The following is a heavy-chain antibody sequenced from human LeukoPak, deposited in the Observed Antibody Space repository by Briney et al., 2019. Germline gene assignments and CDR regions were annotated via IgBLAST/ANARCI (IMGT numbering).Heavy chain of an antibody. CDR2: VSYDGSIK. Sequence: GGSLRLSCAASGFTFSYNTMHWVRRTPGKGLEWVVLVSYDGSIKRYADSVKGRFTISRDNPNNILYLQMDSLRAEDTAVYYCAREGQGGATAAFDIWAQGTMVPVSS. V-gene: IGHV3-30-3*01. D-gene: IGHD1-26*01. CDR1: GFTFSYNT. J-gene: IGHJ3*02. CDR3: AREGQGGATAAFDI.